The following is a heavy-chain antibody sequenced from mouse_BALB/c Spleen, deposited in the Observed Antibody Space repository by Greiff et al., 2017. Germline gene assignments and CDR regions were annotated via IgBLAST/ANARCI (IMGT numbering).Heavy chain of an antibody. J-gene: IGHJ3*01. CDR1: GFTFSSYG. CDR2: ISDGGSYT. CDR3: ARGSDYGSSYGFAY. D-gene: IGHD1-1*01. Sequence: EVQLVESGGDLVKPGGSLKLSCAASGFTFSSYGMSWVRQTPDKRLEWVATISDGGSYTYYPDSVKGRFTISRDNAKNNLYLQMSSLKSEDTAMYYCARGSDYGSSYGFAYWGQGTLVTVSA. V-gene: IGHV5-6*01.